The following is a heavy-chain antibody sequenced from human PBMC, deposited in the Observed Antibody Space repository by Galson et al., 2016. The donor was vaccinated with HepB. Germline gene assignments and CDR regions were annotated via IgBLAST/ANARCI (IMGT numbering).Heavy chain of an antibody. CDR1: GFTFGDYA. D-gene: IGHD3-3*01. J-gene: IGHJ4*02. Sequence: SLRLSCAGSGFTFGDYAMSWFRQAPGKGLEWVGLIRSKAYGETTEYAASVKGRFTLSRDDSKSIAYLHLYSLKTEDTAVYYCTRATYDFWSGYSTPVGFFAYWGQGALLTVSS. CDR2: IRSKAYGETT. CDR3: TRATYDFWSGYSTPVGFFAY. V-gene: IGHV3-49*03.